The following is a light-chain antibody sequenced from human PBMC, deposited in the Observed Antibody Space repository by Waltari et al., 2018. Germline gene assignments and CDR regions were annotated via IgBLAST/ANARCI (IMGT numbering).Light chain of an antibody. Sequence: QSVLTQPASVSGSPGQSITISCTGSSTDIGGYKYVSWYQQNSGKAPNHIIYDVTNRPSVISYRFSGSKSGNTASLTISGLQAEDEADYYCASYSGRNTVGVFGGGTRLAVL. V-gene: IGLV2-14*01. J-gene: IGLJ2*01. CDR2: DVT. CDR3: ASYSGRNTVGV. CDR1: STDIGGYKY.